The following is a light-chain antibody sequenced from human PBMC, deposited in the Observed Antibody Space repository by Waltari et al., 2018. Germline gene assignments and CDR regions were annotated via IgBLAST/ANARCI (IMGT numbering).Light chain of an antibody. Sequence: KMTQSPPSLSEFVGERVPFSCRASQDISKNLNWYQQKPGKVPKRLIYDASSLQSGVPSRFSGSGSGTVFTLTISSLQPEDFATYYCLQDNGGPYSFGLGTRVEIK. CDR2: DAS. J-gene: IGKJ2*03. V-gene: IGKV1-17*01. CDR1: QDISKN. CDR3: LQDNGGPYS.